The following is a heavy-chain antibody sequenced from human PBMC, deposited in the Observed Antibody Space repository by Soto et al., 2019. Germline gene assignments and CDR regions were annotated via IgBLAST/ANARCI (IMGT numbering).Heavy chain of an antibody. Sequence: PSESMSITCTVSGCSVSSSSYDWGWIRQPPGKGLEWIGSIYYSGSTYYNPSLKSRVTISVDTSKNQFSLKLSSVTAADTAVYYCARREMTTVNWFDPWGQATLVTVSS. V-gene: IGHV4-39*01. CDR3: ARREMTTVNWFDP. CDR1: GCSVSSSSYD. D-gene: IGHD4-17*01. CDR2: IYYSGST. J-gene: IGHJ5*02.